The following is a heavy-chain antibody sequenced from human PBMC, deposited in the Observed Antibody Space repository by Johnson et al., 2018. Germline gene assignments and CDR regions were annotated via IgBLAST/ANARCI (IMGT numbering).Heavy chain of an antibody. D-gene: IGHD2-2*01. CDR3: ARECRSGSSTSCYHAFDI. CDR2: IGTAGDT. Sequence: VQLVQSGGGLVQPGGSLRLSCAASGFTFSSYDMHWVRQATGKGLEWVSAIGTAGDTYYPGSLKGRFTISRENAKNPLYLQMNSLKAGDTAVYYCARECRSGSSTSCYHAFDIWGQGTMVTVSS. CDR1: GFTFSSYD. J-gene: IGHJ3*02. V-gene: IGHV3-13*01.